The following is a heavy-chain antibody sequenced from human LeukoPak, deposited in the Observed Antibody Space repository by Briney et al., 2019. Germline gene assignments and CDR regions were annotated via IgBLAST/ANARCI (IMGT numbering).Heavy chain of an antibody. J-gene: IGHJ5*02. Sequence: SETLSLTCTVSGGSISTSSYYWSWIRQPPGKGLEWIGYIYYSGSTNYNPSLKSRVTISVDTSKNQFSLKLTSVTAADTAVYYCARGTYGSGTHPWGQGTLVTVSS. D-gene: IGHD3-10*01. V-gene: IGHV4-61*01. CDR3: ARGTYGSGTHP. CDR2: IYYSGST. CDR1: GGSISTSSYY.